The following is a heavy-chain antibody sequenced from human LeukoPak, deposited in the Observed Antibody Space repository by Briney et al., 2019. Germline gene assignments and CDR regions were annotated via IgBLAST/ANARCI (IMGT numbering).Heavy chain of an antibody. J-gene: IGHJ4*02. Sequence: ASVKVSCKASGYTFTSYGISWVRQAPGQGLEWMGWISAYNGNTNYAQKLQGRVTMTTNTSTSTAYMELRSLRSDDTAVYYCARPRFFTIFGVVSPALDYGDYALDQWGQGTLVTVSS. CDR3: ARPRFFTIFGVVSPALDYGDYALDQ. V-gene: IGHV1-18*01. CDR1: GYTFTSYG. CDR2: ISAYNGNT. D-gene: IGHD3-3*01.